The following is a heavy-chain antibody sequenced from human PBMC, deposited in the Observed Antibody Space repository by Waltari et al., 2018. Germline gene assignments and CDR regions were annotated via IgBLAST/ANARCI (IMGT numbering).Heavy chain of an antibody. J-gene: IGHJ1*01. CDR2: INDNGDVT. V-gene: IGHV3-23*01. CDR1: GYGCSLYA. CDR3: AKETWRRAVVTSLST. D-gene: IGHD2-21*01. Sequence: LESGGEVVQPGESLRLSCEASGYGCSLYAMAWVRLGPGKGPDWVATINDNGDVTYYADSVKGQFIISRDNSRNIVFLQMKNLRVDDTAVYYCAKETWRRAVVTSLSTWGRGTQVTVSS.